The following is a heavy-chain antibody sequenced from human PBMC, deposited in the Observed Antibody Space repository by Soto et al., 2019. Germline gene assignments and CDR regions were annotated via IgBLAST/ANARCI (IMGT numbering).Heavy chain of an antibody. J-gene: IGHJ4*02. D-gene: IGHD6-25*01. V-gene: IGHV3-66*01. CDR2: IYSGGST. Sequence: EVQLVESGGGLVQPGGSLRLSCAASGFTVSSNYMSWVRQAPGKGLEWVSVIYSGGSTYYADSVKGRFTISRDNSKTTLYLQMNRLRAEDTAVYYCARDRVNSGPFDYWGQGTLVTVSS. CDR1: GFTVSSNY. CDR3: ARDRVNSGPFDY.